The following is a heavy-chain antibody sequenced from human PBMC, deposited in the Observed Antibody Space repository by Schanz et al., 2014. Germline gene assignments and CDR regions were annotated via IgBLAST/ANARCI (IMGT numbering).Heavy chain of an antibody. CDR3: AAHETLSTTACYPS. J-gene: IGHJ4*02. V-gene: IGHV3-48*04. CDR2: ISSSGNII. D-gene: IGHD2-2*01. CDR1: GFTFSNYS. Sequence: VQLVESGGDLVKPGGSLRLSCAASGFTFSNYSMNWVRQAPGKGLEWLSYISSSGNIIHYADSVKGRFTISRDNAKNSLYLQMTGLRAEDTAVYYCAAHETLSTTACYPSWGQGTLVAVSS.